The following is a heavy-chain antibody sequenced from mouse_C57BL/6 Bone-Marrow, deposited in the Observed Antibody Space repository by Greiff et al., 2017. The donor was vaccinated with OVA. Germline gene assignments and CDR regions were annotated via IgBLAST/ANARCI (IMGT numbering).Heavy chain of an antibody. D-gene: IGHD2-4*01. V-gene: IGHV14-4*01. CDR2: IDPENGDT. Sequence: EVQLQQSGAELVRPGASVKLSCTASGFNIKDDYMHWVKQRPEQGLEWIGWIDPENGDTEYASKFQGKATITADTSSNTAYRQLSSLTSEDTAVYYCTTYDYDEDWYFDVWGTGTTVTVSS. J-gene: IGHJ1*03. CDR1: GFNIKDDY. CDR3: TTYDYDEDWYFDV.